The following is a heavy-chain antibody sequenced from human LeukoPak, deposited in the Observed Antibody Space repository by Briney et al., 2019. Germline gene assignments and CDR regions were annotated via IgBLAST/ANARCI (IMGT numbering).Heavy chain of an antibody. J-gene: IGHJ4*02. V-gene: IGHV3-7*01. CDR1: GFTFSSYW. CDR2: IKQDGSEK. D-gene: IGHD6-13*01. CDR3: ARDLTAAAAGDY. Sequence: PGGSLRLSCAAPGFTFSSYWMSWVRQAPGKGLEWVANIKQDGSEKYYVDSVKGRFTISRDNAKNSLYLQMNSLRAEDTAVYYCARDLTAAAAGDYWGQGTLVTVSS.